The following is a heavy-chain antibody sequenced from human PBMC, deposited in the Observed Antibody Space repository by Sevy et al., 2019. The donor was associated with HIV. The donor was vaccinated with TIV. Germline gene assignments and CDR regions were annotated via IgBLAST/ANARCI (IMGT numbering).Heavy chain of an antibody. D-gene: IGHD5-18*01. CDR1: GFTSSDYS. CDR3: ARTGSHGYDL. Sequence: GGSLRLSCAASGFTSSDYSMNWVRQAPGKGLEWVSFIRRSSIQVTYADSVKGRFTVYTDNAKNLLYLQMNSLRAEDTAFYYCARTGSHGYDLWGQGTLVTVSS. J-gene: IGHJ4*02. V-gene: IGHV3-21*01. CDR2: IRRSSIQV.